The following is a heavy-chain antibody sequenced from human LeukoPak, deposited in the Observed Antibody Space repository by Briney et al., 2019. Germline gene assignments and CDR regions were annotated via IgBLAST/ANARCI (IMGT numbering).Heavy chain of an antibody. J-gene: IGHJ3*02. V-gene: IGHV3-53*01. CDR1: GFTVSSNY. Sequence: QPGGSLRLSCAASGFTVSSNYMSWVRQAPGKGLEWVSVIYSGGSTYYADSVKGRFTISRDNSKNTLYLQMNSLRAEDTAVYYCATEWIDSSGYYQSGGDAFDIWGQGTMVTVSS. CDR3: ATEWIDSSGYYQSGGDAFDI. D-gene: IGHD3-22*01. CDR2: IYSGGST.